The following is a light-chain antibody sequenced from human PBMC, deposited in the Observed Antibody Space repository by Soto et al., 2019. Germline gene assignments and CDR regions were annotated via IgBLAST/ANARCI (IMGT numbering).Light chain of an antibody. V-gene: IGLV2-14*01. CDR2: DVS. Sequence: QSVLTQSASVSDSPGQSITISCIGTSSDIGGFYHVSWHQHPPGKAPKLIIYDVSNRPSGVSNRFSGSKTGNTASLIISGLQAEDEADYYCSSYTSSSSYVFGSGTKVTVL. CDR1: SSDIGGFYH. J-gene: IGLJ1*01. CDR3: SSYTSSSSYV.